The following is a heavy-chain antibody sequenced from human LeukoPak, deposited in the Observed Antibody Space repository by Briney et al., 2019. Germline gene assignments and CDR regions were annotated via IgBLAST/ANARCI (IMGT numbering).Heavy chain of an antibody. J-gene: IGHJ5*02. V-gene: IGHV3-48*01. CDR2: ISSSSSTI. Sequence: GGSLRLSCVASGFTFSTYSMNWVRQAPGKGLEWVSYISSSSSTIYYADSVKGRFTISRDNAKNSLYLQMNSLRAEDTAVYYCARESRAGNNWFDPWGQGTLVTVSS. D-gene: IGHD6-19*01. CDR3: ARESRAGNNWFDP. CDR1: GFTFSTYS.